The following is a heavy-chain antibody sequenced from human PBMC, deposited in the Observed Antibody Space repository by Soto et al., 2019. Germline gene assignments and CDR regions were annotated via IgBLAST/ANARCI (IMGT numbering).Heavy chain of an antibody. J-gene: IGHJ6*02. CDR2: MSYDGSNK. V-gene: IGHV3-30*18. CDR1: GCTFSSYG. CDR3: AKDAYRSMDV. Sequence: GGSLRLSCAASGCTFSSYGMHWVRQAPGKGLEWVAVMSYDGSNKYYADSVKGRFTISRDNSKNTLYLQMNSLRAEDTAVYYCAKDAYRSMDVWGQGTTVTVSS.